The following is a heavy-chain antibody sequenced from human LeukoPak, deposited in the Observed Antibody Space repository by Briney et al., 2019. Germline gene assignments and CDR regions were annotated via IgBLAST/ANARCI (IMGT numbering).Heavy chain of an antibody. Sequence: THGESLKTSCKGSGYSFTTYWIGWVRQMPGKGLEWMGIIYPGDSDTRYSPSFQGQVTISADKSISTAYLHWSSLKASDTAMYYCARHRTYDSSGYSYYYYDMDVWGQGTTVTVSS. CDR3: ARHRTYDSSGYSYYYYDMDV. V-gene: IGHV5-51*01. CDR2: IYPGDSDT. CDR1: GYSFTTYW. D-gene: IGHD3-22*01. J-gene: IGHJ6*02.